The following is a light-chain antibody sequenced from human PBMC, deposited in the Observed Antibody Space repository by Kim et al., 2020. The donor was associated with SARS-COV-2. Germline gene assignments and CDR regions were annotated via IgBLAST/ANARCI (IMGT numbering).Light chain of an antibody. Sequence: SYELTQPPSVSVSPGQTASITCSGDKLGDKYAFWYQQKPGQSPVLVIYQDSKRPSGIPERFSGSNSGNTATLTISGTQAMDEADYYCQAWDSSTARVVFG. J-gene: IGLJ2*01. CDR3: QAWDSSTARVV. CDR1: KLGDKY. CDR2: QDS. V-gene: IGLV3-1*01.